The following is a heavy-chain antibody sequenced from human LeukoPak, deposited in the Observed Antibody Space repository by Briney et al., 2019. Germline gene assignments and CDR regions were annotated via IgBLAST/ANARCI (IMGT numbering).Heavy chain of an antibody. Sequence: SETLSLTCAVSGGSISSGGYSWSWIRQPPGKGLEWIGYIYHSGSTYYNPSLKSRVTISVDRSKNQFSLKLSSVTAADTAVYYCASARGSRSWILHFDYWGQGTLVSVSS. D-gene: IGHD3-10*01. CDR2: IYHSGST. V-gene: IGHV4-30-2*01. CDR1: GGSISSGGYS. J-gene: IGHJ4*02. CDR3: ASARGSRSWILHFDY.